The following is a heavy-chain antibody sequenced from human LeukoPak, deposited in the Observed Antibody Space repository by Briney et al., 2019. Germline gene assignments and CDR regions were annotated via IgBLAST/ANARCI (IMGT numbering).Heavy chain of an antibody. CDR3: ARGLKGLDY. CDR2: MNPNSGNR. CDR1: GYTFSSYD. V-gene: IGHV1-8*01. Sequence: GASVKVSCKASGYTFSSYDINWVRQATGQGLEWMGWMNPNSGNRGYAQKFQGRATITRNTSISTAYMELSNLRSEDTAVYYCARGLKGLDYWGQGTLVTVSS. J-gene: IGHJ4*02.